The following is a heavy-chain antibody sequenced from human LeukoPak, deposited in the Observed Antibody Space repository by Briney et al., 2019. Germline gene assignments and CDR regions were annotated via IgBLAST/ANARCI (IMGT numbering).Heavy chain of an antibody. V-gene: IGHV3-30-3*01. J-gene: IGHJ6*04. CDR1: GFTFSSYA. Sequence: GGSLRLSCAASGFTFSSYAMHWVRQAPGKGLEWVAVISYDGSNKYYADSVKGRFTISRDNAKNSLYLQMNSLRAEDTAVYYCARVQIVGDVWGKGTTVTVSS. D-gene: IGHD3-16*02. CDR3: ARVQIVGDV. CDR2: ISYDGSNK.